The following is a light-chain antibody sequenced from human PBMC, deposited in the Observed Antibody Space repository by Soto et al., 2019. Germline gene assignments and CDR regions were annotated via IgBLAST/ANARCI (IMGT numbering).Light chain of an antibody. J-gene: IGKJ2*01. CDR2: KAT. Sequence: DIEMMQSPSTLSSSVGDRVTITCRASQTITTWLAWYQQKPGKAPKLLIYKATNVDTGVPSRFSGSGSGTEFSLTISRLQHEDFVIYYCQQYNDSQYTFSQGTRLEIK. CDR3: QQYNDSQYT. CDR1: QTITTW. V-gene: IGKV1-5*03.